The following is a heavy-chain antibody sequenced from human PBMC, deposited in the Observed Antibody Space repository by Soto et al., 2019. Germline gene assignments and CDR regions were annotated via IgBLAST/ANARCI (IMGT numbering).Heavy chain of an antibody. V-gene: IGHV1-3*01. CDR2: INAGYGNT. J-gene: IGHJ4*02. Sequence: ASVKVSCKASGYTFSSYAMHWVRQAPGQRLEWMGWINAGYGNTKSSQKFQDRVTISRETSASTAYMELTSLRSEDTAVYYCARDTGDGTFDFWGQGTLVTSPQ. CDR3: ARDTGDGTFDF. CDR1: GYTFSSYA. D-gene: IGHD7-27*01.